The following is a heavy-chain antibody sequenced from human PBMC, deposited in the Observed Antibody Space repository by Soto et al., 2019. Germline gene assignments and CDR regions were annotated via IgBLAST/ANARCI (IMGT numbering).Heavy chain of an antibody. D-gene: IGHD4-17*01. CDR3: AREDYGDYFPNY. CDR1: GFTLISYT. J-gene: IGHJ4*02. Sequence: EVQLVESGGGLVKPGGSLRLSCAASGFTLISYTRNWVRQAPGKGLEWVASITISRSDIYYADSVKGRFTISRDNAKNSLYLQMNSLRAEDTAVYYCAREDYGDYFPNYWGQGTLVTVSS. CDR2: ITISRSDI. V-gene: IGHV3-21*01.